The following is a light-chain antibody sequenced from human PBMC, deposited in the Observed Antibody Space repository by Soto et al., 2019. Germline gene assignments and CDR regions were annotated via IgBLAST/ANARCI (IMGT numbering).Light chain of an antibody. CDR1: QSISIW. Sequence: DIQMTQSPSTLSGSVGDRVTITCRASQSISIWLAWYQQEPGKAPKLLIYKASSLESGVPSRFSGSGSGTEFTLTISSLQPDDFATYYCQQYNSYSVTFGQGTKVDI. V-gene: IGKV1-5*03. CDR3: QQYNSYSVT. CDR2: KAS. J-gene: IGKJ1*01.